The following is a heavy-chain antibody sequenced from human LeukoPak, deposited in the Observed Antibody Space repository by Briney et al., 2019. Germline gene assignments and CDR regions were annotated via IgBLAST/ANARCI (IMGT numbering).Heavy chain of an antibody. J-gene: IGHJ4*02. D-gene: IGHD6-13*01. CDR3: TIDLGYSSSDFDY. Sequence: GGSLRLSCAASGFTFSNAWMNWVRQAPGKGLEWVGRIKSKTDGGTTDYAAPVKGRFTISRDDSKNTLYLQMNSLKAEDTAIYYCTIDLGYSSSDFDYWGQGTLVTVSS. CDR2: IKSKTDGGTT. CDR1: GFTFSNAW. V-gene: IGHV3-15*07.